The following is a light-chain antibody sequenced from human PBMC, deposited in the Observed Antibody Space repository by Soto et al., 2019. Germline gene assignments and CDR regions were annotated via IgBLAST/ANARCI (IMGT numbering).Light chain of an antibody. CDR3: QQYNNWPLT. V-gene: IGKV3-15*01. CDR1: QSVSSN. J-gene: IGKJ4*01. Sequence: EIVMTQSPATLSVSPGERATLSCRASQSVSSNLAWYQQKPGQAPRLLIYGASTRATGIPARFSGSGSGTEFTLIISSLQSADFAVYYCQQYNNWPLTFGGGTKVEIK. CDR2: GAS.